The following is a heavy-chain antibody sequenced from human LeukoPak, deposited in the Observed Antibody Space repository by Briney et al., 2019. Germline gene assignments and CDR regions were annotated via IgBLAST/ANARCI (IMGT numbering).Heavy chain of an antibody. CDR1: GYTFTTYN. J-gene: IGHJ2*01. CDR3: ARGLGYCGGDCFSSWYLDV. D-gene: IGHD2-21*02. V-gene: IGHV1-18*01. Sequence: ASVKVSCKASGYTFTTYNINWVRQAPGQGLEWMGWISAYNGNTNYAQKLQGRVTMTTDTSTSTAYMELRSLRSDDTAVYYCARGLGYCGGDCFSSWYLDVWGHGTLVTVSS. CDR2: ISAYNGNT.